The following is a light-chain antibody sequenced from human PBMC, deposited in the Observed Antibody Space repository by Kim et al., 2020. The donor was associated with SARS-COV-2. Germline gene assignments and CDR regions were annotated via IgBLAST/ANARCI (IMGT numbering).Light chain of an antibody. J-gene: IGLJ3*02. CDR1: KLGDKY. CDR2: QDN. V-gene: IGLV3-1*01. CDR3: LAWDSSTAV. Sequence: VSPEQTASILCSGDKLGDKYTCWYQQKPGQSPVLVIFQDNKRPSGIPELFSGSNSGNTATLTISGTQAMDEADYYCLAWDSSTAVFGGGTQLTVL.